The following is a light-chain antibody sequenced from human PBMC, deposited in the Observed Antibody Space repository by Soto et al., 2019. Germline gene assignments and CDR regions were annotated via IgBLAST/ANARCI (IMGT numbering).Light chain of an antibody. CDR2: GNS. CDR3: QSYDSSLSGSDV. Sequence: QSGLTQPPSVSGAPGQRVTISCTGISSNIGAGYDVHWYQQLPGTAPKLLIYGNSNRPSGVPDRFSGSKSGTSASLAITGLQAEDEADYYCQSYDSSLSGSDVFGTGTKVPVL. J-gene: IGLJ1*01. CDR1: SSNIGAGYD. V-gene: IGLV1-40*01.